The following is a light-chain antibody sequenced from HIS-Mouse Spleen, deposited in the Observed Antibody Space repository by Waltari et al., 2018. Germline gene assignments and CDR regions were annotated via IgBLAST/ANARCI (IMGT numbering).Light chain of an antibody. Sequence: QSVLTQPPSASGTPGQRVTLSCSGSSSHIGSNTVNWYQPLPGTAPKPLIYSNNQRPSGVPDRFSGSKSGTSASLAISGLQSEDEADYYCAAWDDSLNGNYVFGTGTKVTVL. CDR2: SNN. J-gene: IGLJ1*01. CDR3: AAWDDSLNGNYV. CDR1: SSHIGSNT. V-gene: IGLV1-44*01.